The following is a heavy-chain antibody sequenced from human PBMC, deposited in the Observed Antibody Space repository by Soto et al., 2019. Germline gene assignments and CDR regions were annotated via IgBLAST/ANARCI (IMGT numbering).Heavy chain of an antibody. D-gene: IGHD3-3*01. CDR1: GFTFSSYA. J-gene: IGHJ4*02. CDR2: ISYDGSNK. CDR3: ARDKTGPRVLRFLEWLSSHLFDY. Sequence: GGSLRLSCAASGFTFSSYAMHWVRQAPGKGLEWVAVISYDGSNKYYADSVKGRFTIPRDNSKNTLYLQMNSLRAEDTAVYYCARDKTGPRVLRFLEWLSSHLFDYWGQGTLVTVSS. V-gene: IGHV3-30-3*01.